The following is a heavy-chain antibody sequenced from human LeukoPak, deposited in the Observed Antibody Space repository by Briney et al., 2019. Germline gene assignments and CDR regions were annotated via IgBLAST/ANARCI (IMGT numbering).Heavy chain of an antibody. J-gene: IGHJ4*02. CDR1: GYSFTSYW. CDR3: ARQVAAAGTNFDY. CDR2: IYPGDSDT. D-gene: IGHD6-13*01. Sequence: GESLKISCKGSGYSFTSYWIGWVRQMPGKGLEWMGIIYPGDSDTRYSPSFQGQVTISADKSISTAYLQWSSLKAPDTAMYYCARQVAAAGTNFDYWGQGTLVTVSS. V-gene: IGHV5-51*01.